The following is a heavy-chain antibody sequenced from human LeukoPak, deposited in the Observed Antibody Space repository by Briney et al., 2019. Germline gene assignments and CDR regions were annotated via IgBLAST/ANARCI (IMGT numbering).Heavy chain of an antibody. Sequence: ASVTVSFKSSGYTFTSYGISWVRQPPGQGLEWMGWISAYNGNTNYAQKLQGRVTMTTDTSTSTAYMELRSLRSDDTAVYYCASGDSSGYYADYWGQGTLVTVSS. V-gene: IGHV1-18*01. CDR3: ASGDSSGYYADY. CDR2: ISAYNGNT. CDR1: GYTFTSYG. J-gene: IGHJ4*02. D-gene: IGHD3-22*01.